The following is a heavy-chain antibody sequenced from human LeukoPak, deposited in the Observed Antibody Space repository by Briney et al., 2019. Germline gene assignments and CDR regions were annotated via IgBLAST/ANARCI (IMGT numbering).Heavy chain of an antibody. D-gene: IGHD6-13*01. CDR3: ARASSSFHDYCYMDV. CDR2: IYTCGST. CDR1: GGSISSGSYY. V-gene: IGHV4-61*02. J-gene: IGHJ6*03. Sequence: PSQTLSLTCTVSGGSISSGSYYWSWIRQPAGKGLEWIGRIYTCGSTNYNPSLKSRVTISVDTSKNQFSLKLSSVTAADTAVYYCARASSSFHDYCYMDVWGKGTTVTVSS.